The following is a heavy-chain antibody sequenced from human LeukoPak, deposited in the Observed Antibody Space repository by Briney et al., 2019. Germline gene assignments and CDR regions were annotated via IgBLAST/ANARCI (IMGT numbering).Heavy chain of an antibody. CDR2: IRTKGNKDAT. CDR3: TVSGGTYQY. CDR1: GFTFSGSG. J-gene: IGHJ4*02. Sequence: GGSLRLSCEASGFTFSGSGLHWVRPASGKGLVWVGRIRTKGNKDATSYAASVNGRFTISTDDSQNTAFLHMSSLKTEDTAVYYCTVSGGTYQYWGQGTQVTVSS. V-gene: IGHV3-73*01. D-gene: IGHD2-15*01.